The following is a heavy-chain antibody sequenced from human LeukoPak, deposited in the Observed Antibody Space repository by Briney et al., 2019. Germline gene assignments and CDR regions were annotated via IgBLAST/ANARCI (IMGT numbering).Heavy chain of an antibody. CDR1: GGSFSGYY. D-gene: IGHD6-19*01. CDR2: INHSGST. CDR3: ARGPIWYSSGWYRDGWFDP. Sequence: SETLSLTCAVYGGSFSGYYWSWIRQPPGKGLEWMGEINHSGSTNYNPSLKSRVTISVDTSKNQFSLKLSSVTAADTAVYYCARGPIWYSSGWYRDGWFDPWGQGTLVTVSS. V-gene: IGHV4-34*01. J-gene: IGHJ5*02.